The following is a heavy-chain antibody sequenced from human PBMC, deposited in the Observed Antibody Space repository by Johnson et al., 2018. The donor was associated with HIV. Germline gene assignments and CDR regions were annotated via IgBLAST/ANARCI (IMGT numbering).Heavy chain of an antibody. CDR1: GFTFSNYA. J-gene: IGHJ3*02. Sequence: QVQLVESGGGLVKPGGSLRLSCAPSGFTFSNYAMHWVRQAPGKGLEWVAVISYDGSSKYYAESLKGRISISRDNSMNTLYLQMNSLRAEDTAVYYCAREIPQQWLVRRGAFDIWGQGTMVTVSS. D-gene: IGHD6-19*01. V-gene: IGHV3-30-3*01. CDR2: ISYDGSSK. CDR3: AREIPQQWLVRRGAFDI.